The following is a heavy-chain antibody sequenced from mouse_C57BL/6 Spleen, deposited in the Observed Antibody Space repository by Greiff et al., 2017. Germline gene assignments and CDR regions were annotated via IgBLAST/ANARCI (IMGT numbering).Heavy chain of an antibody. CDR1: GYTFTSYW. CDR3: ARSSGYWFAY. Sequence: QVQLKQPGAELVMPGASVKLSCKASGYTFTSYWMHWVKQRPGQGLEWIGEIDPSDSYTNYNQKFKGKSTLTVDKSSSTAYMQLSSLTSEDSAVYYCARSSGYWFAYWGQGTLVTVSA. D-gene: IGHD3-2*02. V-gene: IGHV1-69*01. CDR2: IDPSDSYT. J-gene: IGHJ3*01.